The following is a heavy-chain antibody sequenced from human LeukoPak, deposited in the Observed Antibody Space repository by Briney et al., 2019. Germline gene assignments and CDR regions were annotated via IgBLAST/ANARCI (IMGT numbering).Heavy chain of an antibody. CDR3: ARGYSSGWLNWFDP. Sequence: KSGGSLRLSCAASGFTFSSSAMSWVRQAPGKGLEWVSAISNNGGYTYYADSVQGRFTISRDNSKNTLNLQMNSLRAEDTAVYYCARGYSSGWLNWFDPWGQGTLVTVSS. CDR2: ISNNGGYT. V-gene: IGHV3-23*01. J-gene: IGHJ5*02. CDR1: GFTFSSSA. D-gene: IGHD6-19*01.